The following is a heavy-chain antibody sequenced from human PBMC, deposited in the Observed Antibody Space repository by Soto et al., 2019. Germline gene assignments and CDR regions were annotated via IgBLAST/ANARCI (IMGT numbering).Heavy chain of an antibody. Sequence: ASVKVSCKASGYTFTSYYMHWVRQAPGQGLEWMGIINPSGGSTSYAQKFQGRVTMTRDTSTSTVYMELSSLRSEDTAVYYCAIPAGLRTYYCYYGMDVWGQGTTVTVSS. CDR1: GYTFTSYY. CDR2: INPSGGST. CDR3: AIPAGLRTYYCYYGMDV. J-gene: IGHJ6*02. V-gene: IGHV1-46*03. D-gene: IGHD6-19*01.